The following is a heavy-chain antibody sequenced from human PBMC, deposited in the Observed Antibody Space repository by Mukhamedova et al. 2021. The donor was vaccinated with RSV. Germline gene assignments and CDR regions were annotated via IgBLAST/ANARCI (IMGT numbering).Heavy chain of an antibody. Sequence: WMGIINPSGGSTSYAQKFQGRVTMTRDTSTSTVYMELSSLRSEDTAVYYCARAVPYCSSTSCQNDAFDIWGQGTMV. CDR3: ARAVPYCSSTSCQNDAFDI. J-gene: IGHJ3*02. D-gene: IGHD2-2*01. V-gene: IGHV1-46*01. CDR2: INPSGGST.